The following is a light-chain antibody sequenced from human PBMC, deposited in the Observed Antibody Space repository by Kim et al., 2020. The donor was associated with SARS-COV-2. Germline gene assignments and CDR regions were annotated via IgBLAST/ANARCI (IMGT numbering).Light chain of an antibody. V-gene: IGKV3-20*01. CDR1: QNVVANY. CDR3: LQYISSPRS. Sequence: SAGERSTLSGRASQNVVANYLACYQQKPGQAPRLLIYGAASRATGIPDRFSGSESGTDFTLTIIRLEPEDFAVYYCLQYISSPRSFGQGTKLEI. CDR2: GAA. J-gene: IGKJ2*03.